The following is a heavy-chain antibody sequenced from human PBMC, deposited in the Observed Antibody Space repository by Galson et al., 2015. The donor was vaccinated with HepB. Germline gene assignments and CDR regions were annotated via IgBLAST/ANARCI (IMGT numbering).Heavy chain of an antibody. CDR1: GFTFSSYS. D-gene: IGHD6-13*01. CDR2: ISSSSSTI. CDR3: ARDFSSWLYYFDY. J-gene: IGHJ4*02. V-gene: IGHV3-48*04. Sequence: SLRLSCAASGFTFSSYSMNWVRQAPGKGLEWVSYISSSSSTIYYADSVKGRFTISRDNAKNSLYLQMNSLRAEDTAVYYCARDFSSWLYYFDYWGQGTLVTVSS.